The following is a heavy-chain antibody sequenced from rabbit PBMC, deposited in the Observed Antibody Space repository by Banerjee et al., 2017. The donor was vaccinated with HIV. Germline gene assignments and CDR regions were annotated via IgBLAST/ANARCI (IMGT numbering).Heavy chain of an antibody. J-gene: IGHJ4*01. CDR3: GRDRDGDAGYGSLAL. D-gene: IGHD6-1*01. Sequence: EESGGDLVKPGASLTLTCTASGFSFSSNAMCWVRQAPGKGLELSACIDNGDGSIYYASWVNGRFSISRSTSLNTVTLQMTSLTAADTATCFCGRDRDGDAGYGSLALWGPGTLVTVS. CDR1: GFSFSSNA. CDR2: IDNGDGSI. V-gene: IGHV1S47*01.